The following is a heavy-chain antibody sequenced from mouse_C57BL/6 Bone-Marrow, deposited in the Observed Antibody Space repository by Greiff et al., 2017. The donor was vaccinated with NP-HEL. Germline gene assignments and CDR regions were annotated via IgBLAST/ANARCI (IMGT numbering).Heavy chain of an antibody. CDR2: IYPRSGNT. V-gene: IGHV1-81*01. J-gene: IGHJ2*01. CDR1: GYTFTSYG. CDR3: ARGPLDYGSSYPYYWDG. D-gene: IGHD1-1*01. Sequence: VQLQQSGAELARPGASVKLSCKASGYTFTSYGISWVKQRTGQGLEWIGEIYPRSGNTYYNEKFKGKATLTADKSSSTAYMELRSMTAEDAAVYGCARGPLDYGSSYPYYWDGGGQGTT.